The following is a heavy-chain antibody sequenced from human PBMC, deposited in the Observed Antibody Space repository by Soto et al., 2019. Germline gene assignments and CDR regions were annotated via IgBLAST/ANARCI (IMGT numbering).Heavy chain of an antibody. Sequence: TSETLSLTCTVSGGSISSGGYYWSWIRQHPGKGLEWIGYIYYSGSTYYNPSLKSRVTISVDTSKNQFSLKLSSVTAADTAVYYCARGLDSSSSSAFGMDVWGQGTTVTVSS. CDR3: ARGLDSSSSSAFGMDV. CDR1: GGSISSGGYY. V-gene: IGHV4-31*03. CDR2: IYYSGST. D-gene: IGHD6-6*01. J-gene: IGHJ6*02.